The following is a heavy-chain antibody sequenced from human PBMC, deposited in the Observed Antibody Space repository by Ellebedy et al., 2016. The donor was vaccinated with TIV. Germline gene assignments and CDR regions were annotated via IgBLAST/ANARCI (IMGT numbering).Heavy chain of an antibody. CDR2: IFGSGGGI. J-gene: IGHJ4*02. Sequence: PGGSLRLSCAASGFTFSNYAMSWVRQAPGKGLEWVSGIFGSGGGISYADSVKGRFTISRDNSKGMLHLQMNSLRPEDTAVYYCAKDRTSGDGYWVFDQWGQGTLVTVSS. CDR1: GFTFSNYA. V-gene: IGHV3-23*01. D-gene: IGHD5-18*01. CDR3: AKDRTSGDGYWVFDQ.